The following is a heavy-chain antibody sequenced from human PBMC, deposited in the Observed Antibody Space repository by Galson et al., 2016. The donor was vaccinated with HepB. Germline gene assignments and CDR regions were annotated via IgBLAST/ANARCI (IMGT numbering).Heavy chain of an antibody. CDR1: GDSVSSNSAT. CDR3: ARATSSSWYVLDH. V-gene: IGHV6-1*01. J-gene: IGHJ4*02. D-gene: IGHD6-13*01. Sequence: CAISGDSVSSNSATWNWIRQSPSRGLEWLGRTYFRSKWYNDYAVSVKSRITVNVDTPKNQFSLQLNSVTPEDAALYYCARATSSSWYVLDHWGRGTLVAVSS. CDR2: TYFRSKWYN.